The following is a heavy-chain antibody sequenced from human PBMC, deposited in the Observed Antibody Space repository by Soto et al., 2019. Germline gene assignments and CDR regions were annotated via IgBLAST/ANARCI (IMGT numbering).Heavy chain of an antibody. J-gene: IGHJ5*02. V-gene: IGHV1-69*06. Sequence: SVKVSCKASGGTFSSYAISWVRQAPGQGLEWMGGIIPIFGTANYAQKFQGRVTITADKSTSTAYMELSSLRSEDTAVYYCAREGDIVVVPAAIRFDPWGQGTLVTVSS. CDR2: IIPIFGTA. CDR1: GGTFSSYA. CDR3: AREGDIVVVPAAIRFDP. D-gene: IGHD2-2*01.